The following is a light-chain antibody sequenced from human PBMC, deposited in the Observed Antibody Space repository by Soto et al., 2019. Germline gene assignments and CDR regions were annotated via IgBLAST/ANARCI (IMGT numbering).Light chain of an antibody. Sequence: QSALTQPASVSGSPGQSITISCTGTSRDVGGYNYVSWHQQHPGKAPKVIITEVSNRPSGVSNRFSGSKSGNTASLTISGLQAEDEADYYCSSYTSTSTLFGTGTKVTVL. J-gene: IGLJ1*01. CDR2: EVS. CDR1: SRDVGGYNY. V-gene: IGLV2-14*01. CDR3: SSYTSTSTL.